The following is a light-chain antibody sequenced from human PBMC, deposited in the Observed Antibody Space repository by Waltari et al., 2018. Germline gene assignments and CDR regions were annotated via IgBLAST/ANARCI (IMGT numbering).Light chain of an antibody. CDR3: QQYYITPWA. J-gene: IGKJ1*01. CDR2: WAS. Sequence: DIVMTQSPDSLALSLGERATITCKSSQSFLYNSNKKNYVAWYQQRPRQPPKLLISWASMREAGVPDRFSGSGSGTDFTLTISSLQAEDVAVYYCQQYYITPWAFGQGTKVEIK. V-gene: IGKV4-1*01. CDR1: QSFLYNSNKKNY.